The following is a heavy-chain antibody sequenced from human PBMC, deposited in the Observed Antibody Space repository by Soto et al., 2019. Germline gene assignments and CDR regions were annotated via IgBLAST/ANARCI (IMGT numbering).Heavy chain of an antibody. V-gene: IGHV3-33*08. Sequence: PGGSLRLSCAASGFTFSSCAMNWVRQAPGKGLEWVSVIRYDGSNKYYADSVKGRFTISRDNSKNTLYLQMNSLRAEDTAVYYCARGSSVDYYGMDVWGQGTTVTVS. CDR2: IRYDGSNK. D-gene: IGHD2-15*01. J-gene: IGHJ6*02. CDR1: GFTFSSCA. CDR3: ARGSSVDYYGMDV.